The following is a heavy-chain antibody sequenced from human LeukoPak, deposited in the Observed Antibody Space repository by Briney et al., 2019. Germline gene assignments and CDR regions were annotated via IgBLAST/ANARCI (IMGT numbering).Heavy chain of an antibody. D-gene: IGHD3-16*01. J-gene: IGHJ4*02. Sequence: SGGSLRLSCAASGFSFSIYDMDWVRQAPGKGLERVSFIGTGNNAKYYADSVKGRFTISRDNAMESLSLQMNSLSADDTAVYYCARDRRVGDGNVDFDLWGQGTLVTVSS. CDR2: IGTGNNAK. CDR1: GFSFSIYD. CDR3: ARDRRVGDGNVDFDL. V-gene: IGHV3-48*01.